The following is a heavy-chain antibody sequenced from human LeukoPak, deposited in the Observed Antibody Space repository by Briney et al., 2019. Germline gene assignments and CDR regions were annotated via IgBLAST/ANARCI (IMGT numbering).Heavy chain of an antibody. V-gene: IGHV1-8*01. J-gene: IGHJ5*02. CDR2: MNPNSGNT. CDR3: SRAPSQVGFQWFDP. Sequence: ASVKDSCKPSVYTLTNYILNSVRPGTGEGLEWVGWMNPNSGNTGYEPTFQGRVTMTRNTSISTAYMQLSSLKSEVTAVYYCSRAPSQVGFQWFDPWGQRTLVTVSS. CDR1: VYTLTNYI. D-gene: IGHD1-26*01.